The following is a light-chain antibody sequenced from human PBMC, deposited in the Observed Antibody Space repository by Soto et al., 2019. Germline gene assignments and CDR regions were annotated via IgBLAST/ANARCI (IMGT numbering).Light chain of an antibody. CDR3: QVWDSSSDVV. CDR1: NIGSKS. V-gene: IGLV3-21*02. CDR2: DDS. J-gene: IGLJ2*01. Sequence: SYELTQPPSVSVAPGRTARITWGGTNIGSKSVHWYQQKPGQAPVLVVYDDSDRPSGIPERFSGSNSGNTATLTISRVEAGDEADYYCQVWDSSSDVVFGGGTKLTVL.